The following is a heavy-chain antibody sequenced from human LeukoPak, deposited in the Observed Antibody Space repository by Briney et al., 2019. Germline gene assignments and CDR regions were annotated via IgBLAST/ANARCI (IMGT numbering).Heavy chain of an antibody. V-gene: IGHV3-74*01. CDR1: GLTFSSYA. J-gene: IGHJ3*02. Sequence: GGSLRLSCAASGLTFSSYAMSWVRQAPGKGLVWVSRINSDGSSTNYAASVKGRFTISRDNAKNTLYLQMNSLRAEDTAVYYCVRQVVTLSSDAFDIWGQGTMVTVSS. D-gene: IGHD2-21*02. CDR3: VRQVVTLSSDAFDI. CDR2: INSDGSST.